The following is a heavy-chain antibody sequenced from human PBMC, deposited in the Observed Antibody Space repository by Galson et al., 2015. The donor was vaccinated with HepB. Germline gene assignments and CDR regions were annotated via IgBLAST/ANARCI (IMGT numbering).Heavy chain of an antibody. D-gene: IGHD1-26*01. CDR2: ISGSGGST. CDR1: GFTFSSYA. CDR3: AKDGSYYGGFDY. Sequence: SLRLSCAASGFTFSSYAMSWVRQAPGKGLEWVPAISGSGGSTYYADSVKGRFTISRDNSKNTLYLQMNSLRAEDTAVYYCAKDGSYYGGFDYWGQGTLVTVSS. J-gene: IGHJ4*02. V-gene: IGHV3-23*01.